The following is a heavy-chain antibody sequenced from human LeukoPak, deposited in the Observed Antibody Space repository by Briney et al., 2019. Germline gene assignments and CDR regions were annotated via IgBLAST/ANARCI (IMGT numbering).Heavy chain of an antibody. Sequence: GGSLRLSCAASGFTFSSYAMSWVRQAPGKGLEWVSAISGSGGSSYYADSVKGRFTISRDNSKNTLYLQMNSLRAEDTAVYYCAKAATYCGGDCYGLFDYWGQGTLVTVSS. CDR3: AKAATYCGGDCYGLFDY. V-gene: IGHV3-23*01. D-gene: IGHD2-21*02. CDR1: GFTFSSYA. J-gene: IGHJ4*02. CDR2: ISGSGGSS.